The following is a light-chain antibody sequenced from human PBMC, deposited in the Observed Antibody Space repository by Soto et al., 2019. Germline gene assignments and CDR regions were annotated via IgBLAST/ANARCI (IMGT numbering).Light chain of an antibody. V-gene: IGKV3-15*01. CDR2: AAS. J-gene: IGKJ4*01. CDR3: QQYYNMPRT. CDR1: QNIHTN. Sequence: EILMTHSPAALSVSPGTRATLSCRAGQNIHTNLAWYQQSPGQAPRLLFYAASTGATGLPARFSGSGSGTEFTLTINSLQPEDCAVYYCQQYYNMPRTFGEGTKVDI.